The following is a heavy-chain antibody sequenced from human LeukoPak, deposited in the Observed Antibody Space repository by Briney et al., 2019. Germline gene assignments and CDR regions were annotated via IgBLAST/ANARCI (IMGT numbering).Heavy chain of an antibody. Sequence: GGSLRLSCAASGFTFDDYAMHWVRQAPGKGLEWVSRIHWNGGRTGYADSVKGRFTISRDNAKNSLYLQMNSLRADDTAVYYCARRAGAYSHPYDYWGQGTLVTVSS. CDR3: ARRAGAYSHPYDY. D-gene: IGHD4/OR15-4a*01. CDR2: IHWNGGRT. J-gene: IGHJ4*02. V-gene: IGHV3-20*04. CDR1: GFTFDDYA.